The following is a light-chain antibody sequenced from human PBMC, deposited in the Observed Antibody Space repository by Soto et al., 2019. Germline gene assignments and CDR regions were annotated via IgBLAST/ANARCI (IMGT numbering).Light chain of an antibody. CDR2: RVF. Sequence: SVLTQSPGTRSLSPGEGAPRFCRASQIVGKSLDWYQQKPGQAPRLLIYRVFNRATGIPDRFSGSGSGTDFTLTISRLEPEDFAVYYCQQFGGSPRTFGRGTKVDI. CDR3: QQFGGSPRT. J-gene: IGKJ1*01. CDR1: QIVGKS. V-gene: IGKV3-20*01.